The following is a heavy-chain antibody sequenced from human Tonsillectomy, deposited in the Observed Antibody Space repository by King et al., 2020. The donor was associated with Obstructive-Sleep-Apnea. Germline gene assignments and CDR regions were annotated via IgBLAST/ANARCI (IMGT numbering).Heavy chain of an antibody. CDR1: GFTFSNAW. Sequence: VQLVESGGGLVKPGGSLRLSCAASGFTFSNAWMSWVRQAPGKGLEWVGRIKSKTDGGTTDYAAPVKGRFTISRDDSKTTLFLQINSQKTEDTAVYYCTQERGYFDYLCPFDYWGQGTLVTVSS. J-gene: IGHJ4*02. CDR2: IKSKTDGGTT. V-gene: IGHV3-15*01. D-gene: IGHD3-9*01. CDR3: TQERGYFDYLCPFDY.